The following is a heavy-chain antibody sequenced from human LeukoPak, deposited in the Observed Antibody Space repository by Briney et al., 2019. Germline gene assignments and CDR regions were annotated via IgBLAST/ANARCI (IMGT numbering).Heavy chain of an antibody. CDR1: GFTFSSYG. CDR2: IRYDGSNK. Sequence: GGSLKLSCAASGFTFSSYGMHWVRQAPGKGLEWVAFIRYDGSNKYYADSVKGRFTISRDNSKNTLYLQMNSLRAEDTAVYYCAKTPLWFGDPLWYWGQGTLVTVSS. D-gene: IGHD3-10*01. J-gene: IGHJ4*02. CDR3: AKTPLWFGDPLWY. V-gene: IGHV3-30*02.